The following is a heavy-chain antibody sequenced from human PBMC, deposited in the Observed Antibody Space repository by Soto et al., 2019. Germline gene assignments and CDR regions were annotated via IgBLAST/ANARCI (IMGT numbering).Heavy chain of an antibody. D-gene: IGHD6-13*01. J-gene: IGHJ4*02. CDR3: ARASAYSTPWSFDN. CDR1: GYTFSRYG. Sequence: SVKVSCKASGYTFSRYGISWVRQAPGQGLEWMGWISGFNGNTKESEKLKGRVTLTTDTAANTAHMELRGLRSDDTAVYYCARASAYSTPWSFDNWGQGTLVTVSS. V-gene: IGHV1-18*01. CDR2: ISGFNGNT.